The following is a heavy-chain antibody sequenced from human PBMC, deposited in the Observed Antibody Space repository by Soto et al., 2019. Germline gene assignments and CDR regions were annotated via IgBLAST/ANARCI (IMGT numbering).Heavy chain of an antibody. V-gene: IGHV3-23*01. CDR2: ISGSGGST. CDR3: ARTGGSKYSSGWYYFDY. Sequence: GGSLRLSCAASGFTFSSYAMSWVRQAPGKGLEWVSAISGSGGSTYYADSVKGRFTISRDNSKNTLYLQMNSLRAEDTAVYYCARTGGSKYSSGWYYFDYWGQGTLVTVS. D-gene: IGHD6-19*01. CDR1: GFTFSSYA. J-gene: IGHJ4*02.